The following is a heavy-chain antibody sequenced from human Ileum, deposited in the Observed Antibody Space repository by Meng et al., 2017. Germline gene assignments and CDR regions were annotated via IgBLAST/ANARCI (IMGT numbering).Heavy chain of an antibody. D-gene: IGHD3-16*02. CDR1: GFRFSSYW. Sequence: EVELVGFGGVLVKPGGAPSLALSAYGFRFSSYWIHWVRQAPGQGRGWVSRINADGSTIDYADSVKGRFTISRDNAKNTLYLQMNSLRAEDTAVYYCATAGAYRFDYWGQGTLVTVSS. V-gene: IGHV3-74*01. CDR2: INADGSTI. J-gene: IGHJ4*02. CDR3: ATAGAYRFDY.